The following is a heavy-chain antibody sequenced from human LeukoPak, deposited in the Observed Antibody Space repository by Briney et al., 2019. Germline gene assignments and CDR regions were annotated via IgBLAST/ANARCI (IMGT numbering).Heavy chain of an antibody. CDR1: GGSISSYY. V-gene: IGHV4-59*01. J-gene: IGHJ5*02. CDR3: ARGLRYCSGGSCYKGFDP. CDR2: IYYSGST. D-gene: IGHD2-15*01. Sequence: PSETLSFTCTVSGGSISSYYWSWIRQPPGKGLEWIGYIYYSGSTNYNPSLKSRVTISVDTSKNQFSLKLSSVTAADTAVYYCARGLRYCSGGSCYKGFDPWGQGTLVTVSS.